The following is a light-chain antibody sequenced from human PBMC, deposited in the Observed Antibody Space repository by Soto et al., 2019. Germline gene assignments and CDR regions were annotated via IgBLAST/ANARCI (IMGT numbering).Light chain of an antibody. CDR3: SSYTSSSTV. V-gene: IGLV2-14*01. CDR1: SSDVGISNY. Sequence: QSVLTQPSSVSGSPGQSITISCTGTSSDVGISNYVSWYQQYPGKAPKLMIYDVSNRPSGVSNRFSASKSGNTASLTISGLQADDEADYYCSSYTSSSTVFGTGTKLTVL. J-gene: IGLJ1*01. CDR2: DVS.